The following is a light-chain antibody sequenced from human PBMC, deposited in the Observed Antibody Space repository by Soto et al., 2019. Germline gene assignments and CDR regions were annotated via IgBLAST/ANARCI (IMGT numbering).Light chain of an antibody. CDR1: RSISNW. Sequence: DIQMTQSPSTLSASVGDRVTITCRASRSISNWLAWYQQIPGKAPKVLIFKASSLEYGVPSRFSGSGSGTEFTLTISSLQPEDFATYYCQQYDSYPWTFGQGTKVEIK. J-gene: IGKJ1*01. V-gene: IGKV1-5*03. CDR2: KAS. CDR3: QQYDSYPWT.